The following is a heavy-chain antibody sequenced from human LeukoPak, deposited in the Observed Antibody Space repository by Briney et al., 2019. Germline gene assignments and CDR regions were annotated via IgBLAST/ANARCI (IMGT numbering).Heavy chain of an antibody. Sequence: SQTLSLTCAVSGGSISSGGYSWSWLRQPPGRGLEWIGYIYHSGSTYYNPSLKSRVTISVDRSKNQFSLKLSSVTAADTAVYYCARENLIRGFDPWGQGTLVTVSS. CDR2: IYHSGST. CDR1: GGSISSGGYS. V-gene: IGHV4-30-2*01. D-gene: IGHD1-14*01. CDR3: ARENLIRGFDP. J-gene: IGHJ5*02.